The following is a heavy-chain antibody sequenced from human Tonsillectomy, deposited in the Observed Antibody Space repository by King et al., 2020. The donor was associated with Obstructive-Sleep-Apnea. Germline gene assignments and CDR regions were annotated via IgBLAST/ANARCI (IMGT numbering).Heavy chain of an antibody. CDR1: GGSISSGAYS. Sequence: VQLQESGPGLVKPSQTLSLTCAVSGGSISSGAYSWSWIRQPPGKGLECIGYIYYSGSTYYNPSLKSRVTRSLDTSKNQFSLKLSSVTAADTAVYYCARGGDYGDYRTAVGADYWGQGTLVTVSS. D-gene: IGHD4-17*01. CDR3: ARGGDYGDYRTAVGADY. V-gene: IGHV4-30-4*07. J-gene: IGHJ4*02. CDR2: IYYSGST.